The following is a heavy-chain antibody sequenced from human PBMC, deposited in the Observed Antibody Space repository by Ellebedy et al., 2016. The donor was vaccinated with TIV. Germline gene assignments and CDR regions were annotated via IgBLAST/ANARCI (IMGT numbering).Heavy chain of an antibody. V-gene: IGHV4-39*01. CDR2: IYYSGST. CDR1: GDSISNYY. J-gene: IGHJ6*02. CDR3: ARPRTAGAGTARGMDV. D-gene: IGHD6-13*01. Sequence: MPGGSLRLSCTVSGDSISNYYWGWIRQPPGKGLEWIATIYYSGSTSHNPSLRSRLTISVDTSKNKFYLNLRSVTAADTAVYYCARPRTAGAGTARGMDVWGQGTTVTVSS.